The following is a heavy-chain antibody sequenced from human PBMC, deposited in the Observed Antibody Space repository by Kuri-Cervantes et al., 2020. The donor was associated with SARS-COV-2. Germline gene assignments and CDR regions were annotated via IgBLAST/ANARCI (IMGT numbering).Heavy chain of an antibody. CDR1: GGSISSGGYY. CDR3: ARAVRDCSSTSCYPNWFDP. V-gene: IGHV4-31*02. Sequence: SQTLSLTYAVSGGSISSGGYYWSWIRQHPGKGLEWIGYIYYSGSTYYNPSLKSRVTISVDTSKNQFSLKLSSVTAADTAVYYCARAVRDCSSTSCYPNWFDPWGQGTLVTVSS. J-gene: IGHJ5*02. D-gene: IGHD2-2*01. CDR2: IYYSGST.